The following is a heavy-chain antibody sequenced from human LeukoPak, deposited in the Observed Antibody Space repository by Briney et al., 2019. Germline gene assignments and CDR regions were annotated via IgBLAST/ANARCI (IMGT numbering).Heavy chain of an antibody. D-gene: IGHD2-15*01. Sequence: PSETLSLTCTVSGGSISSSSYYWGWIRQPPGKGLEWIGSIFYSGSTYYNPSLKCRVTISGDTSKSQFSLKLSSVTATDTAVYYCVRLEKVVVPATIDFWGQGTLVTVSS. CDR1: GGSISSSSYY. V-gene: IGHV4-39*01. CDR2: IFYSGST. CDR3: VRLEKVVVPATIDF. J-gene: IGHJ4*02.